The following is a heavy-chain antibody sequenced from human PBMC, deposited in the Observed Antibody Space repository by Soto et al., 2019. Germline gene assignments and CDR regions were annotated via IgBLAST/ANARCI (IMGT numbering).Heavy chain of an antibody. CDR2: INSDGSSA. D-gene: IGHD2-2*01. CDR1: WFTFRLHC. J-gene: IGHJ5*02. CDR3: ARGACNGTSCYVFDP. Sequence: SLRLSDIGSWFTFRLHCMQGVRQSPKKGLVWVSQINSDGSSANYADAVKGRFTFSRDNAKKTLYLQMNSLRAEDTAVYYCARGACNGTSCYVFDPWGPGTLVTVSS. V-gene: IGHV3-74*01.